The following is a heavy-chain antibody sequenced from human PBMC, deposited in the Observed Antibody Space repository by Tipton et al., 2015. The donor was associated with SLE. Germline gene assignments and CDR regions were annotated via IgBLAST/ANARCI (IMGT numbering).Heavy chain of an antibody. Sequence: QLVQSGGGLVQPGGSLKLSCAASGLTVSDDYMTWVRQAPGKGLQWVSVIYSGGSIHSADSVRGRFTISRDNSKNTLYLQMNSLRPEDTAVYYCARDLVGALYYFDYWGQGTLVTVSS. CDR3: ARDLVGALYYFDY. V-gene: IGHV3-53*04. CDR1: GLTVSDDY. CDR2: IYSGGSI. D-gene: IGHD1-26*01. J-gene: IGHJ4*02.